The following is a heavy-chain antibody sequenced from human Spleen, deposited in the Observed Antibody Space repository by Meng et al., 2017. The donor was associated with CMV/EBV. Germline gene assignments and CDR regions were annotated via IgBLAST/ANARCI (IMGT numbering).Heavy chain of an antibody. Sequence: GESLKISCAASGFSFNKYAMHWVRQAPGKGLEWVAVISYDGSSKYYADFVKGRFTISRDNSKNTLYLQMNSLRAEDTAVYYCATDPIGYCSSTSCYPSQNYYYYGMDVWGQGTTVTVSS. CDR2: ISYDGSSK. CDR3: ATDPIGYCSSTSCYPSQNYYYYGMDV. CDR1: GFSFNKYA. V-gene: IGHV3-30-3*01. D-gene: IGHD2-2*01. J-gene: IGHJ6*02.